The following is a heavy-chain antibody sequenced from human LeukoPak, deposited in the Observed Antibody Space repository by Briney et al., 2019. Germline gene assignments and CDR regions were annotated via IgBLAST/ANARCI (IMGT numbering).Heavy chain of an antibody. D-gene: IGHD3-22*01. Sequence: GGSLRLSCAASGFTFSSYSMNWVRQAPGKGLEWVSYISSSSSTIYYADSVKGRFTISRDNAKNSLYLQMNSLRAEDTAVYYCASELTYYYDSSGYYPTDYWAREPWSPSPQ. J-gene: IGHJ4*02. CDR2: ISSSSSTI. V-gene: IGHV3-48*04. CDR1: GFTFSSYS. CDR3: ASELTYYYDSSGYYPTDY.